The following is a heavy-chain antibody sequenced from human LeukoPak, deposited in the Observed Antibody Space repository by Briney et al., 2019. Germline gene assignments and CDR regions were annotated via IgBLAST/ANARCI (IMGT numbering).Heavy chain of an antibody. CDR2: ISAYNGNT. J-gene: IGHJ4*02. D-gene: IGHD6-13*01. CDR3: ARAGSSSWPSDFDY. Sequence: ASVKVSCKASGYTFTSYGISWVRQAPGQGLEWMGWISAYNGNTNYAQKLQGRVTMTTDTSTSTAYMELRSLRSDDTAVCYCARAGSSSWPSDFDYWGQGTLVTVSS. V-gene: IGHV1-18*01. CDR1: GYTFTSYG.